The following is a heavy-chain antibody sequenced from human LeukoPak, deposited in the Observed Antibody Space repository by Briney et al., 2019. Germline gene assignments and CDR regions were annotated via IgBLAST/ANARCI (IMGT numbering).Heavy chain of an antibody. CDR3: ARGIAAAGNPTKKYYYMDV. V-gene: IGHV4-4*02. Sequence: KPSGTLSLTCAVSGGSISSSNWWSWVRQPPGKGLEWIGEIYHSGSTNYNPSLKSRVTISVDKSKNQFSLKLSSVTAADTAVYYCARGIAAAGNPTKKYYYMDVWGKGTTVTVSS. J-gene: IGHJ6*03. D-gene: IGHD6-13*01. CDR1: GGSISSSNW. CDR2: IYHSGST.